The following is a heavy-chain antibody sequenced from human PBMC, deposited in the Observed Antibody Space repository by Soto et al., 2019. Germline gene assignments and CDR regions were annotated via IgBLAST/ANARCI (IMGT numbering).Heavy chain of an antibody. CDR1: GFTFSIYW. Sequence: QPGGSLRLSWFASGFTFSIYWMHWVRQAPGKGLVWVSRMNSDGSSTNYADSVKGRFTISRDNAKNTLFLQMNSLGAEDTAVYYCARVVPGDASDIWGKGTMVTVSS. J-gene: IGHJ3*02. CDR3: ARVVPGDASDI. CDR2: MNSDGSST. D-gene: IGHD1-26*01. V-gene: IGHV3-74*01.